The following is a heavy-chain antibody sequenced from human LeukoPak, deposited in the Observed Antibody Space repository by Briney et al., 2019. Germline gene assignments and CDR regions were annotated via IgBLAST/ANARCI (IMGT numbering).Heavy chain of an antibody. CDR3: ATHCGGDCDEVTYFDY. J-gene: IGHJ4*02. CDR2: ISWNGGSI. CDR1: GFNFDDYG. D-gene: IGHD2-21*02. V-gene: IGHV3-9*01. Sequence: GRSLRLSCAASGFNFDDYGMHWVRQAPGKGLEWVSGISWNGGSIGYADSVKGRFTISRDNAKNSLYLQMNSLRPEDTAVYYCATHCGGDCDEVTYFDYWGQGTLVTVSS.